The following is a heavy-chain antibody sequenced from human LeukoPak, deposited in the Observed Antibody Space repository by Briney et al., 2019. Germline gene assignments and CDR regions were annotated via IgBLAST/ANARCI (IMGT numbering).Heavy chain of an antibody. CDR1: GYTFTDYF. J-gene: IGHJ4*02. V-gene: IGHV1-2*02. CDR3: ARGDYYDSSGYPDY. Sequence: ASVKVSCKASGYTFTDYFIHWVRQAPGRGLEWMGWINPNSGGTDYAQKFQGRVTMTRDTSISTTYMDLSRLRSDDTAVYYCARGDYYDSSGYPDYWGQGTLVTVSS. D-gene: IGHD3-22*01. CDR2: INPNSGGT.